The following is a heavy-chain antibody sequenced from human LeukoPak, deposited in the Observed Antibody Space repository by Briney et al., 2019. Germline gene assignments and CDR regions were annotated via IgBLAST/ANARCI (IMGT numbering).Heavy chain of an antibody. J-gene: IGHJ4*02. D-gene: IGHD1-1*01. V-gene: IGHV4-34*01. CDR3: ARGAGYIHHDY. Sequence: SSETLSLTCAVYGGSFSGYYWSWTRQPPGKGLEWIGEINHSGSTNYNPSLKSRVTISVDTSKDQFSLKLSSVTAADTAVYYCARGAGYIHHDYWGQGTLVTVSS. CDR1: GGSFSGYY. CDR2: INHSGST.